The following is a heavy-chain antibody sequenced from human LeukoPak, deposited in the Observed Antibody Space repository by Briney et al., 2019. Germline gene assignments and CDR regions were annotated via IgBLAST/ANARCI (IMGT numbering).Heavy chain of an antibody. CDR2: SYYSGIT. J-gene: IGHJ5*02. CDR3: ARAGDYGDYVGWFDP. D-gene: IGHD4-17*01. V-gene: IGHV4-59*12. Sequence: PSETLSLTCTVSGGSISSYYWSWIRQPPGKGLEWIGHSYYSGITNYNPSLKSRVTMSVDTSKNQFSLKLTSVTAADTAVYYCARAGDYGDYVGWFDPWGQGTLVTVSS. CDR1: GGSISSYY.